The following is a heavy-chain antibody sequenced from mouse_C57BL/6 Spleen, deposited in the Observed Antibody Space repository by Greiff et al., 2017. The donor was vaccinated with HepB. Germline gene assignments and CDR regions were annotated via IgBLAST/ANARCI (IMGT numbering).Heavy chain of an antibody. V-gene: IGHV1-55*01. J-gene: IGHJ2*01. CDR2: IYPGSGST. CDR1: GYTFTSYW. Sequence: QVQLPQPGAELVKPGASVKMSCKASGYTFTSYWITWVKQRPGHGLEWIGDIYPGSGSTNYNEKFKSKATLTVDTSSSTAYMQLSSLTSEDSAVYYCARWGSHYFDYWGQGTTLTVSS. CDR3: ARWGSHYFDY.